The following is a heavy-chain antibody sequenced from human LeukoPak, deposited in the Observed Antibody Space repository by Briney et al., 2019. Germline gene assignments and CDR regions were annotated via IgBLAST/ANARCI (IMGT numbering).Heavy chain of an antibody. V-gene: IGHV4-39*02. J-gene: IGHJ3*02. CDR1: GGSIGSSSHY. CDR2: MYYSGST. CDR3: ATDGFDI. Sequence: SETLSLTCTVSGGSIGSSSHYWGWIRQPPGKGLEWIGSMYYSGSTYYNPSLKSRITISVDTSKNHFSLKLSSATDADTAVYYCATDGFDIWGQGTMVTVSS.